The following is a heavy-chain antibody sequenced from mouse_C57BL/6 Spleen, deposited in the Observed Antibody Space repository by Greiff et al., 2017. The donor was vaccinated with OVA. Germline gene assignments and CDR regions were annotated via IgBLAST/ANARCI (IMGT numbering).Heavy chain of an antibody. Sequence: QVQLKQPGAELVMPGASVKLSCKASGYTFTSYWMHWVKQRPGQGLEWIGEIDPSDSYTNYNQKFKGKSTLTVDKSSSTAYMQLSSLTSEDSAVHYCARGGYYGSSVDYWGQGTTLTVSS. CDR3: ARGGYYGSSVDY. V-gene: IGHV1-69*01. D-gene: IGHD1-1*01. J-gene: IGHJ2*01. CDR1: GYTFTSYW. CDR2: IDPSDSYT.